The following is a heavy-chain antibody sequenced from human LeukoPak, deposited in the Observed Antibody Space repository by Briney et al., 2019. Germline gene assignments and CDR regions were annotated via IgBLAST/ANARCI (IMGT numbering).Heavy chain of an antibody. V-gene: IGHV1-69*04. Sequence: ASVKVSCKASGGTFSSYAISWVRQAPGQGLEWMGRIIPIFGIANYAQKFQGRVTITADKSTSTAYMELSSLRPEDTAVYYCARDGDDSGYFDYWGQGTLVTVSS. CDR3: ARDGDDSGYFDY. CDR1: GGTFSSYA. J-gene: IGHJ4*02. CDR2: IIPIFGIA. D-gene: IGHD1-26*01.